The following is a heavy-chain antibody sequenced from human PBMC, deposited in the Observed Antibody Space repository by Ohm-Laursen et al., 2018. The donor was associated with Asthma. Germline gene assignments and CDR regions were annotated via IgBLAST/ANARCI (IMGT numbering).Heavy chain of an antibody. Sequence: GESLKISCKGSGYSFTNYWIGWVRQMPGKGLEWMGIIYPGDSDTRYSPSFQGQVTISADKSISTAYLQWSSLKASDTAMYYCARLSIDYYGSGSYYNPGWFDPWGQGTLVTVSS. CDR1: GYSFTNYW. CDR3: ARLSIDYYGSGSYYNPGWFDP. J-gene: IGHJ5*02. V-gene: IGHV5-51*01. D-gene: IGHD3-10*01. CDR2: IYPGDSDT.